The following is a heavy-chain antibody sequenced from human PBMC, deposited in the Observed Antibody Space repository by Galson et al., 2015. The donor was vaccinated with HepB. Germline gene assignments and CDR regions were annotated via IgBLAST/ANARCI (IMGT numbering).Heavy chain of an antibody. Sequence: ETLSLTCTVSGGSISSYYWSWIRQPPGKGLEWIGYIYYSGSTNYNPSLKSRVTISVDTSKNQFSLKLSSVTAADTAVYYCARAITIFGVDYWGQGTLVTVSS. D-gene: IGHD3-3*01. CDR1: GGSISSYY. J-gene: IGHJ4*02. V-gene: IGHV4-59*01. CDR3: ARAITIFGVDY. CDR2: IYYSGST.